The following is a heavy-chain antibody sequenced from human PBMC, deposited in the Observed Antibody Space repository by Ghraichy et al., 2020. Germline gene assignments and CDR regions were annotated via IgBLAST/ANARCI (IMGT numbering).Heavy chain of an antibody. V-gene: IGHV3-21*01. CDR3: ARDRNSLTLVQGVIIKCLAGMDV. J-gene: IGHJ6*02. CDR2: INNKSRNI. Sequence: GGSLRLSCEASGFTFSNYSMNWVRQAPGKGLEWVSSINNKSRNIYYAGAVKGRSTISRDNAKHSLHLQMNSLRAEDTAVYYCARDRNSLTLVQGVIIKCLAGMDVCSQGTTVTFSS. D-gene: IGHD3-10*01. CDR1: GFTFSNYS.